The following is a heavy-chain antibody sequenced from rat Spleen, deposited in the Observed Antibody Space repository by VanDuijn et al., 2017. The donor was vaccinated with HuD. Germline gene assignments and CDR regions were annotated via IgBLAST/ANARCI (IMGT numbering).Heavy chain of an antibody. D-gene: IGHD1-4*01. V-gene: IGHV5S13*01. CDR1: GFTFSNYD. J-gene: IGHJ4*01. Sequence: EVQLVESGGGLVQPGRSLKLSCAASGFTFSNYDMAWVRQAPTKGLEWIASISTGGGNTYYRDSVKGRFTISRDNAKNTQYLQMDSLRSEDTATYYCARHPFNYPGIARDVMDAWGQGASVTVSS. CDR2: ISTGGGNT. CDR3: ARHPFNYPGIARDVMDA.